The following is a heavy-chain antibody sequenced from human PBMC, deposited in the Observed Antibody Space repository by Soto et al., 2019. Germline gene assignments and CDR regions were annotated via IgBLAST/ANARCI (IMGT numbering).Heavy chain of an antibody. D-gene: IGHD3-3*01. V-gene: IGHV3-23*01. J-gene: IGHJ6*02. CDR2: ITDSGGST. Sequence: EVQLLESGGGLVQPGGSLRLSCAASGFTFSSYAMTWVRQAPGKGLEWVASITDSGGSTYYADSVKGRLTISTDSSDNTVHLQMNGLRAEDTARDYCVKDWSGDNCPCMDVWGQGTTVTVSS. CDR3: VKDWSGDNCPCMDV. CDR1: GFTFSSYA.